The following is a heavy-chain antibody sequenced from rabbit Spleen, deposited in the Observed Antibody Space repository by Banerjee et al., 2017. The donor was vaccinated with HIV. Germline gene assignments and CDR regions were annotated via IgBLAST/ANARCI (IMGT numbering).Heavy chain of an antibody. J-gene: IGHJ4*01. CDR1: GFGFSSYY. V-gene: IGHV1S7*01. Sequence: HLKESGGGLVQPGGSLKLSCKASGFGFSSYYMNWVRQAPGKGLEWIGYIDPVFGTTYYATWVIGRFTVSSHNAQNTLYLQLNSLTAADTATYFCARDGAGGSYFNLWGPGTLVTVS. CDR3: ARDGAGGSYFNL. CDR2: IDPVFGTT. D-gene: IGHD8-1*01.